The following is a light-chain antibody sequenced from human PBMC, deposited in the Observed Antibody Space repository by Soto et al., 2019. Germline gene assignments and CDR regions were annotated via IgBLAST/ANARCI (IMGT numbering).Light chain of an antibody. Sequence: EIVLTQSPGTLSLSPGEGATLSCRASQTVGGNYLAWYQQKPGQAPRLLIYGTSNRATGIPDRFSGSGSGTDFSLSIRRLEPEDFAVFYCQQYSTSPPPFGGGTKVEIK. V-gene: IGKV3-20*01. CDR3: QQYSTSPPP. CDR1: QTVGGNY. CDR2: GTS. J-gene: IGKJ4*01.